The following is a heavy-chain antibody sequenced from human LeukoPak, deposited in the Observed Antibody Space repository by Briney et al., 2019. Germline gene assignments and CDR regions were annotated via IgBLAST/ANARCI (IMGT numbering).Heavy chain of an antibody. CDR1: GFTFSNYW. J-gene: IGHJ4*02. Sequence: PGGSLRLSCAASGFTFSNYWMSWVRQAPGKGLEWVANIKHDGSETHYVASVKGRFTISRDNAKKSLDLQMHSLRAEDTAVYYCARDRDYGDYSVDYWGQGTLVTVSS. CDR2: IKHDGSET. CDR3: ARDRDYGDYSVDY. V-gene: IGHV3-7*01. D-gene: IGHD4-17*01.